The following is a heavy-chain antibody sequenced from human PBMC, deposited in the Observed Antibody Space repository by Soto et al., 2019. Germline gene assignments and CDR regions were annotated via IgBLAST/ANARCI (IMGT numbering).Heavy chain of an antibody. CDR3: ARDRQRMRIDP. Sequence: PSETLSLTCTVSGGSISSGDYYWSWIRQPPGKGLVWFGYIYYIGSTYYNPSLKIRFTISVDTSKNLFSLKLSFVTAADTAVYYCARDRQRMRIDPWGQGTLVTVSS. CDR1: GGSISSGDYY. CDR2: IYYIGST. J-gene: IGHJ5*02. D-gene: IGHD6-25*01. V-gene: IGHV4-30-4*01.